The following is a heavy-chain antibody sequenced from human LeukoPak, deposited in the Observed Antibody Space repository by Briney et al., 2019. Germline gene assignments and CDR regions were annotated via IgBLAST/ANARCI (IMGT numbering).Heavy chain of an antibody. J-gene: IGHJ3*02. CDR2: ITTDTGHP. CDR1: GYIFTNYA. V-gene: IGHV7-4-1*02. CDR3: ARDGARLDI. Sequence: ASVKVSFKCSGYIFTNYAIYWVGQAPGQGLEWMGWITTDTGHPTYAQGFTGRFVFSLDTAGTTAYLQITSLKAEDTAVYYCARDGARLDIWGQGTSVSVSS. D-gene: IGHD4/OR15-4a*01.